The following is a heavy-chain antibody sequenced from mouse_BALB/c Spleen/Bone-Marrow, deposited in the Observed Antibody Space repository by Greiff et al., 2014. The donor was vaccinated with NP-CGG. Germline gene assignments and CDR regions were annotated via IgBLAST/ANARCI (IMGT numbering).Heavy chain of an antibody. Sequence: QVQLQQSGAELVRPGTSVKVSCKASGYAFTNYLIEWVKQRPGQGLEWIGVINPGSGGTNYNEKFKGKATLTADKSSSTAYMQLSSLTSDDSAVYFCARRGGNYGWFAYWGQGTLVTVSA. CDR2: INPGSGGT. J-gene: IGHJ3*01. CDR1: GYAFTNYL. V-gene: IGHV1-54*01. D-gene: IGHD2-1*01. CDR3: ARRGGNYGWFAY.